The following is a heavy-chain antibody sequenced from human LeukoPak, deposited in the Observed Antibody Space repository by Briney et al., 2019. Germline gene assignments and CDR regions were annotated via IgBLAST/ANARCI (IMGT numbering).Heavy chain of an antibody. CDR1: GGSFSGYY. CDR2: INHSGST. Sequence: SETLSLTCAVYGGSFSGYYWSWIRQPPGKGLDWIGEINHSGSTNYNPSLKSRVTISVDTSKNQFSLKLSSVTAADTAVYYCARAETYYYGSGSFYFDYWGQGTLVTVSS. CDR3: ARAETYYYGSGSFYFDY. V-gene: IGHV4-34*01. D-gene: IGHD3-10*01. J-gene: IGHJ4*02.